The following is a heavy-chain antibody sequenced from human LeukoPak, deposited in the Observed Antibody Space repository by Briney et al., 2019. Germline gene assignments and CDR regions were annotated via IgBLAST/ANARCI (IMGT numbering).Heavy chain of an antibody. Sequence: SETLSLTCTVSGGSISSRSYYWGWIRQPLGKGLEWIATIYYSGSTYYNPSLKSRVTISVDTSKNQFSLKLSSVTAADTAVYYCLTAYSGRYYDLWGRGTPVTVSS. CDR3: LTAYSGRYYDL. V-gene: IGHV4-39*01. D-gene: IGHD2-15*01. J-gene: IGHJ2*01. CDR2: IYYSGST. CDR1: GGSISSRSYY.